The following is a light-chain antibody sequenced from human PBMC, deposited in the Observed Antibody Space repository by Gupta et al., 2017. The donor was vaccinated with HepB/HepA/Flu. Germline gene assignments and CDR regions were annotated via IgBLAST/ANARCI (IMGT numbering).Light chain of an antibody. CDR3: MIWRGSAWV. CDR2: YKSDSDK. CDR1: SGLNVGTFR. V-gene: IGLV5-45*02. J-gene: IGLJ3*02. Sequence: QAVLTQPSSLSASPGASASLTCTLPSGLNVGTFRIYWYQQKPGSPPQYRLRYKSDSDKEQGSGVPSRFSGSKDVSANAGILLISGLQSEDEADYYCMIWRGSAWVFGGGTKLTVL.